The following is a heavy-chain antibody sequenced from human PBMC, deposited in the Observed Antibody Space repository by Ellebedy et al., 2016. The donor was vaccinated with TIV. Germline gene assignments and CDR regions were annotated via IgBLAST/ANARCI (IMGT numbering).Heavy chain of an antibody. CDR2: IYYSGST. CDR3: ARGSGYSGSDDFDY. V-gene: IGHV4-59*01. Sequence: MPSETLSLTCTVSGGSISSYYWSWIRQPPGKGLEWIGYIYYSGSTNYHPSLKSRVTISVDTSKNQFSLKLSTVTAADTAVYYCARGSGYSGSDDFDYWGQGTLVTVSS. J-gene: IGHJ4*02. CDR1: GGSISSYY. D-gene: IGHD1-26*01.